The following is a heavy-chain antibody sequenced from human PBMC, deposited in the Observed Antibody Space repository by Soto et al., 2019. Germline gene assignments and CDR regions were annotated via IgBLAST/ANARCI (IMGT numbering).Heavy chain of an antibody. V-gene: IGHV3-74*01. CDR3: AKSFGGNDY. CDR1: GFTFSNYW. J-gene: IGHJ4*02. CDR2: INADGSGI. D-gene: IGHD2-15*01. Sequence: QTGGSLRLSCAASGFTFSNYWMHWVRQAPGKGLVWVSRINADGSGITYADSVKGRFTISRDNAKNTLYLQMNSLRDEDTAVYYCAKSFGGNDYWGQGTLVTVSS.